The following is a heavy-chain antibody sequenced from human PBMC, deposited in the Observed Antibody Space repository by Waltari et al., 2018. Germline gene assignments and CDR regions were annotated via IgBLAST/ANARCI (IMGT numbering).Heavy chain of an antibody. CDR2: IYGGGNSNT. Sequence: EVQLLESGGGLVQPGGSLRVSCAASGFTFNSYAMSWVRQAPGKGLEWVSFIYGGGNSNTQYADAVKGRFTISRDDSKNTLYLQMNSLRAEDTAVYYCAKAHPANDFWSGYLRSSYHYYMDVWGKGTTVTVSS. V-gene: IGHV3-23*03. D-gene: IGHD3-3*01. CDR3: AKAHPANDFWSGYLRSSYHYYMDV. CDR1: GFTFNSYA. J-gene: IGHJ6*03.